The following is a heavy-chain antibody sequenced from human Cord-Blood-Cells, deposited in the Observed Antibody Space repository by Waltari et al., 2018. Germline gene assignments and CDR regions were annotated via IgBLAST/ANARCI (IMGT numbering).Heavy chain of an antibody. CDR2: IYSGGST. Sequence: EVQLVESGGGLIQPGGSLRLSCAASGFTVSSNYMSWVRQAPGKGLEWVSDIYSGGSTYYADSVKGRFTISRDNSKNTLYLQMNSLRAEDTAVYYCARVGVAAPRGWFDPWGQGTLVTVSS. J-gene: IGHJ5*02. CDR1: GFTVSSNY. CDR3: ARVGVAAPRGWFDP. V-gene: IGHV3-53*01. D-gene: IGHD6-19*01.